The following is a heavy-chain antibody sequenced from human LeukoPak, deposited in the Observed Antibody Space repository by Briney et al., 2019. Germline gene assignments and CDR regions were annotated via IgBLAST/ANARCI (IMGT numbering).Heavy chain of an antibody. J-gene: IGHJ5*02. D-gene: IGHD1-1*01. V-gene: IGHV4-39*01. Sequence: KPSETLSLTCTVPGGSISGSSYYWGWIRQPPGKGLEWIGSIYYSGSTYYNPSLKSRVAISVDTSKNQFSLKLSSVTAADTAVYYCARLELEPTSWFDPWGQGTLVTVSS. CDR2: IYYSGST. CDR1: GGSISGSSYY. CDR3: ARLELEPTSWFDP.